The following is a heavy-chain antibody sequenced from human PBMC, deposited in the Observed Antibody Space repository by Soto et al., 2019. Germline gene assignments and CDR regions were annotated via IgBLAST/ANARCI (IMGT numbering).Heavy chain of an antibody. V-gene: IGHV3-21*01. CDR3: AREGNYHEF. CDR2: ISISGTYL. Sequence: PGGSLRLSCATSGFTLRIYAMNWVRQAPGKGLEWVSSISISGTYLHYADSVEGRFTISRGDAKNSVYLQMNSLRPDDTAVYYCAREGNYHEFWGQGTLVTVSS. J-gene: IGHJ4*02. D-gene: IGHD3-10*01. CDR1: GFTLRIYA.